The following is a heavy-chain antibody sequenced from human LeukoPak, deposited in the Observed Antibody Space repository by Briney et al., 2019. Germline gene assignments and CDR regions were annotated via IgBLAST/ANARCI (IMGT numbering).Heavy chain of an antibody. CDR3: ARRPSGYSGYDPHYFDY. CDR2: IYTSGST. V-gene: IGHV4-4*07. D-gene: IGHD5-12*01. J-gene: IGHJ4*02. CDR1: GGSISSYY. Sequence: PSETLSLTCTVSGGSISSYYWSWIRQPAGKGLEWIGRIYTSGSTNYNPSLKSRVTMSVDTSKNQFSLKLSSVTAADTAVYYCARRPSGYSGYDPHYFDYWGQGTLVTVSS.